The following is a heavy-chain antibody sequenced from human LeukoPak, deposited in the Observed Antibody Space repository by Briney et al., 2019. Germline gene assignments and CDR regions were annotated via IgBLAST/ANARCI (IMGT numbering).Heavy chain of an antibody. Sequence: SETLSLTCAVYGGSFSGYYWSWIRQPPGKGLEWIGEINHSGSTNYNPSLKSRVTISVDTSKNQFSLKLSSVTAADTAVYYCARHGHYDFWRELYYYYCYMDVWGKGTTVTVSS. CDR3: ARHGHYDFWRELYYYYCYMDV. D-gene: IGHD3-3*01. CDR1: GGSFSGYY. CDR2: INHSGST. V-gene: IGHV4-34*01. J-gene: IGHJ6*03.